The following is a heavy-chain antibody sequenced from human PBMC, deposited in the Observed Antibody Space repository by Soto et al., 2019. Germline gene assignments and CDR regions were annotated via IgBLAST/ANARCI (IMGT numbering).Heavy chain of an antibody. CDR2: IYPGDSDT. D-gene: IGHD2-8*01. V-gene: IGHV5-51*01. J-gene: IGHJ6*02. CDR3: ARHNGSTGSYFGMDV. CDR1: GYTFTSYW. Sequence: XESLKISCKGSGYTFTSYWINWVRQMPGKGLEWMGIIYPGDSDTRYSPSFQGQVTISADKSINTAYLQWRSLKASDTAVYYCARHNGSTGSYFGMDVWGQGTTVTVSS.